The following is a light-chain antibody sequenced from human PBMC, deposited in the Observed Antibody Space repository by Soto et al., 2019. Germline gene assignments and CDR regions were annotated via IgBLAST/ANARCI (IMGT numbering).Light chain of an antibody. CDR2: DVS. CDR3: SSYPSSSTRL. V-gene: IGLV2-14*01. J-gene: IGLJ3*02. CDR1: SSDVGGYNY. Sequence: QSALTQPASVYGSPGQSITISCTGTSSDVGGYNYVSWYQQHPGKAPKLMIYDVSNRPSGVSNRFSGSKSGNTASLTISGLQAEDEADYYCSSYPSSSTRLFGGGTKLTVL.